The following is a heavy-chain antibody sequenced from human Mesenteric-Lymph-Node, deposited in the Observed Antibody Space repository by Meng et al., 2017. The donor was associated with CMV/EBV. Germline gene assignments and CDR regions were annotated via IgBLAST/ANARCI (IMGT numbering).Heavy chain of an antibody. CDR1: GCPISSYY. CDR3: ARGNTYYDFWSGYPEPFDY. CDR2: IYYSGGT. J-gene: IGHJ4*02. D-gene: IGHD3-3*01. Sequence: GSLRLSCTVPGCPISSYYWSWIRQHPGKGLEWIGYIYYSGGTNYNPSLKSRVTISVDTSENQFSLKLSSVTAADTAVYYCARGNTYYDFWSGYPEPFDYWGQGTLVTVSS. V-gene: IGHV4-59*01.